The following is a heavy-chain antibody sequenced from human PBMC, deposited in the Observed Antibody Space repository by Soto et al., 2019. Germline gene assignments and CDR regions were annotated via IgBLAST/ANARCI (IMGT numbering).Heavy chain of an antibody. CDR2: IWYDGSNK. J-gene: IGHJ4*02. CDR3: ARDQLYSSSWSDY. D-gene: IGHD6-13*01. Sequence: QVQLVESGGGVVQPGRSLRLSCAASGFTFSSYGMHWVRQAPGKGLEWVAVIWYDGSNKYYADSVKGRFTISRDNSKNTLYLQTNSLRAEDTAVYYCARDQLYSSSWSDYWGQGTLVTVSS. CDR1: GFTFSSYG. V-gene: IGHV3-33*01.